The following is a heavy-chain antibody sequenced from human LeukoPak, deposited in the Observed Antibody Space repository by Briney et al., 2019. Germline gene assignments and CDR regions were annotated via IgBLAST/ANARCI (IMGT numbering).Heavy chain of an antibody. Sequence: GGSLRLSCAASGFIFDDYAMAWVRQAPGKGLEWVSSINWSGTTIGYGDSVRGRFTISRDNAKNLLHLEMNSLRAEDTGLYHCVRTLRHHNVLDIWGQGTMVTVSS. V-gene: IGHV3-20*01. CDR1: GFIFDDYA. D-gene: IGHD2-15*01. CDR2: INWSGTTI. CDR3: VRTLRHHNVLDI. J-gene: IGHJ3*02.